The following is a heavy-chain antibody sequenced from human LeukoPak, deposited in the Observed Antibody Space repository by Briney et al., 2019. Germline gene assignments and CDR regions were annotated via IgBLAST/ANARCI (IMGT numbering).Heavy chain of an antibody. Sequence: TGGSLRLSCAASGFTFSNYAMHWVRQAPGKGLEWVAIISYDGSNEYYADSVRGRFTISRDSSKNTLYLQMNSLRAEDTAVYYCARDGSGYYWGQGTLVTVSS. CDR1: GFTFSNYA. J-gene: IGHJ4*02. D-gene: IGHD3-22*01. CDR2: ISYDGSNE. CDR3: ARDGSGYY. V-gene: IGHV3-30-3*01.